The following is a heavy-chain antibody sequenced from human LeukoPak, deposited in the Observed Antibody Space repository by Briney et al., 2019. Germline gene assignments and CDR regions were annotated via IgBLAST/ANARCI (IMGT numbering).Heavy chain of an antibody. Sequence: ASVKVSCKASGYTFTCYYMHWVRQAPGQGLEWMGWINPSSGGTNYAQKFQGRVTMTRDTSISTAYMELSRLRSDDTAVYYCARGDFIAAAGPLWGQGTLVTVSS. J-gene: IGHJ4*02. D-gene: IGHD6-13*01. CDR2: INPSSGGT. V-gene: IGHV1-2*02. CDR1: GYTFTCYY. CDR3: ARGDFIAAAGPL.